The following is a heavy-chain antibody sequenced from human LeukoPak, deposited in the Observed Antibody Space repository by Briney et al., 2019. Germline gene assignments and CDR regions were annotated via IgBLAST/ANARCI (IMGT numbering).Heavy chain of an antibody. CDR2: IYYSGST. J-gene: IGHJ3*02. V-gene: IGHV4-30-4*01. Sequence: SQTLSLTCTVSGGSISSGDYYWSWIRQPPGKGLEWIGYIYYSGSTYYNPSLKSRVTISVDTSKNQFSLRLSSVTAADTAVYYCARRWTMRDAFDIWGQGTMVTVSS. D-gene: IGHD3/OR15-3a*01. CDR1: GGSISSGDYY. CDR3: ARRWTMRDAFDI.